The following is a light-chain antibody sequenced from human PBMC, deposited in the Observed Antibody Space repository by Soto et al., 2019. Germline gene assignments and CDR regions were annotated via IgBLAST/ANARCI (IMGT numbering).Light chain of an antibody. Sequence: DIVLTQSPGTLSLSPGEGATLSCRASQSVSSNYLSWFQQKPGQAPRLLIYGASNRDAGIPDRFRGSGSGTDFTLTISRLETEDFAVYYCQQYGSSPLTFGPGTKVDTK. CDR2: GAS. CDR1: QSVSSNY. J-gene: IGKJ3*01. V-gene: IGKV3-20*01. CDR3: QQYGSSPLT.